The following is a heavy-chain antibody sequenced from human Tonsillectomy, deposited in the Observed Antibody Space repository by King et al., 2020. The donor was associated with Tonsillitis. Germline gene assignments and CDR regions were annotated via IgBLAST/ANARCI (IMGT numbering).Heavy chain of an antibody. CDR2: IDFDGSDT. J-gene: IGHJ2*01. CDR3: ARGTSSGWYWYFDL. D-gene: IGHD6-19*01. Sequence: VQLVESGGNLVQPGGSLRLSCAASGFTFSSYWMRWVRQAPGKGLMWVSRIDFDGSDTSYADSVKGRFTISRDNAKNTLYLQMNSLRAEDTAVYYCARGTSSGWYWYFDLWGRGTLVTVSS. CDR1: GFTFSSYW. V-gene: IGHV3-74*01.